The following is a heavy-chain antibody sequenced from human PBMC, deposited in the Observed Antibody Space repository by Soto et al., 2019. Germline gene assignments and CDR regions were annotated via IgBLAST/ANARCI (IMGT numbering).Heavy chain of an antibody. CDR1: GYTFTSYA. Sequence: QVQPVQSGAEVKKPGASVKVSCKASGYTFTSYAMHWVRQAPGQRLEWMGWINAGNGNTKYSQKFQGRVTITRDTSASTAYMELSSMRSEDTAVYYCARSTGYYFIDYWGQGTLVTVSS. D-gene: IGHD3-9*01. V-gene: IGHV1-3*01. CDR2: INAGNGNT. CDR3: ARSTGYYFIDY. J-gene: IGHJ4*02.